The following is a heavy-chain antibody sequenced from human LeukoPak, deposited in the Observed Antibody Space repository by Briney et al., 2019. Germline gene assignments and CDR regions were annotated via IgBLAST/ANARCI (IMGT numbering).Heavy chain of an antibody. V-gene: IGHV4-34*01. CDR3: ARHTRIPPYYYYYMDV. CDR2: INHSGST. J-gene: IGHJ6*03. D-gene: IGHD2-2*02. CDR1: GGSFSGYY. Sequence: SETLSLTCAVYGGSFSGYYWSWIRQPPGKGLEWIGEINHSGSTNYNPSLKSRVTISVDTSKNQFSLKLSSVTAADTAVYYCARHTRIPPYYYYYMDVWGKGTTVTISS.